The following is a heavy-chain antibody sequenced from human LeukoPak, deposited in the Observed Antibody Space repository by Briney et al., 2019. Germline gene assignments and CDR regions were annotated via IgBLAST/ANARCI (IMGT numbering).Heavy chain of an antibody. Sequence: ASVKVSCKASGYTFTSYDINWVRQATGQGLEWMGWMNPNSGNTGYAQKFQGRVTMTRNTSISTAYMELSSLRSEDTAVYYCARQSGIFGVVTDGWFDPWGQGTLVTVSS. J-gene: IGHJ5*02. V-gene: IGHV1-8*01. CDR3: ARQSGIFGVVTDGWFDP. CDR2: MNPNSGNT. D-gene: IGHD3-3*01. CDR1: GYTFTSYD.